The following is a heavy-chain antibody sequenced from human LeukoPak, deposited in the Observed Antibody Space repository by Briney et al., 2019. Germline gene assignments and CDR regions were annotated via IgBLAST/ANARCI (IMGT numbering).Heavy chain of an antibody. CDR3: ARVAVAGYDAFDI. CDR1: GFTFSSHW. D-gene: IGHD6-19*01. V-gene: IGHV3-74*01. J-gene: IGHJ3*02. CDR2: INGAGSST. Sequence: GGSLRLSCAASGFTFSSHWMHWVRQAPGKGLVWVSRINGAGSSTSYADPVKGRFIISRDNAKNTLYLQVNSLRAEDTAMYYCARVAVAGYDAFDIWGPGTMVTVSS.